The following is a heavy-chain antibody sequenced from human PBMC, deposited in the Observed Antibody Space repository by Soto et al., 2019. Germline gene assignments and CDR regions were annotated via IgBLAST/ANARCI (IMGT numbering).Heavy chain of an antibody. D-gene: IGHD3-10*01. V-gene: IGHV3-23*01. CDR2: ISGSGGSP. CDR3: ARGGNWFDP. Sequence: GGSLRLSCAASGFTFSNYAMNWVRQAPGKGLEWVSNISGSGGSPYYADSVKGRFTISRDNSKNTLYLQMNSLRAEDTALYYCARGGNWFDPWGQGTLVTVSS. CDR1: GFTFSNYA. J-gene: IGHJ5*02.